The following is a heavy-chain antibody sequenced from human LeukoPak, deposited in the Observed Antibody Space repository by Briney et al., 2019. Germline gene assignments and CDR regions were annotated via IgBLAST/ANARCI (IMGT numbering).Heavy chain of an antibody. V-gene: IGHV1-8*01. J-gene: IGHJ4*02. D-gene: IGHD3-10*01. Sequence: ASVKVSCKASGYTFTTYDINWVRQATGQGLEWMGWMNPNSGNTGYAQKFQGRVTMTRNTSMSTAYMELNSLRSEDTAVYYCAIANSYGSGKKDLDYWGQGTLVTVSS. CDR3: AIANSYGSGKKDLDY. CDR1: GYTFTTYD. CDR2: MNPNSGNT.